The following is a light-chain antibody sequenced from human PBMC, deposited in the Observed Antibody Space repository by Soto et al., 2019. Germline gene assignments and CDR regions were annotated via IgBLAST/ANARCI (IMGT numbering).Light chain of an antibody. Sequence: QSALTQPASVSGAPGQSITISCTGTSNDVGGYKYVSWFQHHPGKAPKLIIFEVSNRPSGFSDRFSGFKSANTAYLTISGVQPEDEADYHCSSYTTIKTVVFGGGTKLTVL. CDR2: EVS. CDR3: SSYTTIKTVV. J-gene: IGLJ3*02. V-gene: IGLV2-14*01. CDR1: SNDVGGYKY.